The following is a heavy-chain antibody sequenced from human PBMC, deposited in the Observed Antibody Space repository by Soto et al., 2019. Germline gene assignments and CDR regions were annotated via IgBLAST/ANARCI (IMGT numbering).Heavy chain of an antibody. Sequence: SETLSLTCTVSGGSISSSSYYWGWIRQPPGKGLEWIGSIYYSGSTYYNPSLKSRVTISVDTSKNQFSLKLISVTAADTAVYYCARLPLLWFGEFWGDYWGQGTLVTVSS. CDR3: ARLPLLWFGEFWGDY. CDR1: GGSISSSSYY. CDR2: IYYSGST. V-gene: IGHV4-39*01. J-gene: IGHJ4*02. D-gene: IGHD3-10*01.